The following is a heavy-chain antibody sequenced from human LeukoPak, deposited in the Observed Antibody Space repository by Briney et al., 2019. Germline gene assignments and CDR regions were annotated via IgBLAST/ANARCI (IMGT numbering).Heavy chain of an antibody. CDR1: GYILTELS. J-gene: IGHJ3*02. CDR3: ATDRERYRFDAFDI. V-gene: IGHV1-24*01. CDR2: FDPEEGET. Sequence: RASVKVSCKVSGYILTELSMHWVRQAPGKGLEWMGGFDPEEGETIYAQKFQGRVTMTEDTSTDTAYMELSSLRSEDTAVYYCATDRERYRFDAFDIWGQGTMVIVSS. D-gene: IGHD1-1*01.